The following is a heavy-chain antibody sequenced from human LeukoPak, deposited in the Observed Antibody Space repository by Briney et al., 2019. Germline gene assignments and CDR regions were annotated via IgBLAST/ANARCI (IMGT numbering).Heavy chain of an antibody. D-gene: IGHD5-18*01. CDR3: AGGYSYGPGPAWHYFDY. Sequence: GASVKVSCKASGYTFTSYAMNWVRQAPGQGLEWMGWINTNTGNPTYAQGFTGRFVFSLDTSVSTAYLQISSLKAEDTAVYYCAGGYSYGPGPAWHYFDYWGQGTLVTVSS. J-gene: IGHJ4*02. CDR2: INTNTGNP. CDR1: GYTFTSYA. V-gene: IGHV7-4-1*02.